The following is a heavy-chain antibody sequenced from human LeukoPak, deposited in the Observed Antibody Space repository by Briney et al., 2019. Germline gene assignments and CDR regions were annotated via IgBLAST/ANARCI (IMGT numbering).Heavy chain of an antibody. CDR2: ISGSGGST. CDR3: ARTMTGAFFGY. J-gene: IGHJ4*02. CDR1: GFTFSNAW. V-gene: IGHV3-74*01. Sequence: GGSLRLSCAASGFTFSNAWMSWVRQAPGKGLEWVSAISGSGGSTYYADSVKGRFAISRNNAKNTLYLQMNSLRAEDTAVYYCARTMTGAFFGYWGQGALVTVSS. D-gene: IGHD3-9*01.